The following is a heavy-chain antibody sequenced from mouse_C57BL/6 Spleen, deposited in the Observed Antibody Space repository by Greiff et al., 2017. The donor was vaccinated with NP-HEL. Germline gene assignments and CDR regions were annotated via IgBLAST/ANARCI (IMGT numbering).Heavy chain of an antibody. CDR3: ARYYGDFAY. V-gene: IGHV1-50*01. D-gene: IGHD1-1*01. Sequence: QVQLKQPGAELVKPGASVKLSCKASGFTFTSYWMQWVQQRPGPCLEWIGEIYPSDSYTNYNQKFKGKATLTVDTSSSTAYMQLSSLTSEDSAVYYCARYYGDFAYWGQGTLVTVSA. CDR2: IYPSDSYT. J-gene: IGHJ3*01. CDR1: GFTFTSYW.